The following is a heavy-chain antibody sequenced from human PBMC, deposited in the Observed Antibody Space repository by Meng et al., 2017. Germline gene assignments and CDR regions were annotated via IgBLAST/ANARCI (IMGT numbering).Heavy chain of an antibody. D-gene: IGHD1/OR15-1a*01. V-gene: IGHV1-69*05. CDR3: ARERLGNSAYTYYYGMDV. CDR1: GGTFSTCA. Sequence: SVQVSCKASGGTFSTCAISRVRQAPGQGLEWMGGIIPNFGTANYAQKFQGRVTITTDESTSTAYMALSSLRSEDKAVYYCARERLGNSAYTYYYGMDVWGQGTMVTVSS. CDR2: IIPNFGTA. J-gene: IGHJ6*02.